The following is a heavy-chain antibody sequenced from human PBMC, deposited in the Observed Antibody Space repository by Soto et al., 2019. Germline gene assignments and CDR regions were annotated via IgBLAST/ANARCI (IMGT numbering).Heavy chain of an antibody. CDR2: ISYDGSNK. Sequence: LRLSCAASGFTFSSYGMHWVRQAPGKGLECVAVISYDGSNKYYADSVKGRFTISRDNSKNTLYLQMNSLRAEDTAVYYCAKEASSSWYYYYYMDVWGKGTTVTVSS. D-gene: IGHD6-13*01. V-gene: IGHV3-30*18. CDR3: AKEASSSWYYYYYMDV. CDR1: GFTFSSYG. J-gene: IGHJ6*03.